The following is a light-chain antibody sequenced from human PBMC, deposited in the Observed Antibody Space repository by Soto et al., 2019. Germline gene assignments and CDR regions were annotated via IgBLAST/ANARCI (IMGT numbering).Light chain of an antibody. Sequence: EIVMTQSPLSLPVTPGESASITCRASQSLLHSNGYNYLDWYLQKPGQSPQLLMYLGSNRASGVPDEVSGSGSCTDFTLKISRLEAEDCGVYYCMQALYTRYTSGQGTKVEIK. CDR1: QSLLHSNGYNY. CDR2: LGS. CDR3: MQALYTRYT. J-gene: IGKJ2*01. V-gene: IGKV2-28*01.